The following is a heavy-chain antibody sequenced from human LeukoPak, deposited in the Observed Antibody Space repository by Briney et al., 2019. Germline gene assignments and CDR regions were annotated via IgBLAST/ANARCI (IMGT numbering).Heavy chain of an antibody. CDR1: GFTFNSYA. D-gene: IGHD2-2*01. J-gene: IGHJ4*02. Sequence: GGSLRLSCAASGFTFNSYAMSWVRQAPGKGLEWVSGISGSGGSTYYADSVEGRFTISRDNSKNTLSVQMNSLRAEDTAVYYCAKDIRSVVPAAIDYWGQGTEVPVSS. CDR3: AKDIRSVVPAAIDY. CDR2: ISGSGGST. V-gene: IGHV3-23*01.